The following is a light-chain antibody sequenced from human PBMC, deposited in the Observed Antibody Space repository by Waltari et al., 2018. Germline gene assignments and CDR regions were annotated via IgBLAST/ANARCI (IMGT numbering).Light chain of an antibody. CDR1: QDIATW. J-gene: IGKJ1*01. Sequence: DIQMTQSPASVSASVGDRVTLTCRASQDIATWVAWFQQKPGRVPKLLIYAASTLQSGVPSRFSGRGSGTDFTLTINSLQPEDSATYFCQKANSFPWAFGQGTKVEIK. CDR3: QKANSFPWA. V-gene: IGKV1-12*01. CDR2: AAS.